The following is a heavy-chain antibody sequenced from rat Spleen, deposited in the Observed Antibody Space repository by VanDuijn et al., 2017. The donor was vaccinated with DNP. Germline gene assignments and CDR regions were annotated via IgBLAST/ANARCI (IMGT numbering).Heavy chain of an antibody. CDR2: IDYEGSGT. CDR3: ARQSAIYYYGYVPTFFDY. CDR1: GFTFSDYN. J-gene: IGHJ2*01. Sequence: EVQLVESGGGLVQPGRSLKLSCAASGFTFSDYNMAWVRQTPKKGLEWVASIDYEGSGTHYGDSVRGRFTISRDNAKSTLYLQMNRLRSEDTATYYCARQSAIYYYGYVPTFFDYWGQGVMVAVSS. D-gene: IGHD1-12*01. V-gene: IGHV5-22*01.